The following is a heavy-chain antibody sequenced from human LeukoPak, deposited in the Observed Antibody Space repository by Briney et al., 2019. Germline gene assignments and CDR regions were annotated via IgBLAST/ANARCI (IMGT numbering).Heavy chain of an antibody. J-gene: IGHJ4*02. CDR3: AKERDYSPADY. D-gene: IGHD4-11*01. CDR2: LSGSGSST. V-gene: IGHV3-23*01. CDR1: GFIFNKHA. Sequence: PGGSLRLSCVASGFIFNKHAMSWVRQAPGKGLEWVSGLSGSGSSTDYADSVKGRFTVSRDNSKNTLFLQMNSLRAEDTAIYYCAKERDYSPADYWGQGTLATVSS.